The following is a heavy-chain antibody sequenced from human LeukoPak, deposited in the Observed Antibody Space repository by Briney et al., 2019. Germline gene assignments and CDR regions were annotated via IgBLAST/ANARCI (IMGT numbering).Heavy chain of an antibody. CDR3: TRVSGGYDPSDY. D-gene: IGHD3-3*01. V-gene: IGHV3-7*03. CDR2: IRKDGSLQ. CDR1: GFTFSSFW. Sequence: GGSLRLSCAASGFTFSSFWMSWVRQAPGKGLEWVANIRKDGSLQYYVDSVEGRFTISRDNAKNSLYLQMNSLRADDTAVYCTRVSGGYDPSDYWGQGTLVTVSS. J-gene: IGHJ4*02.